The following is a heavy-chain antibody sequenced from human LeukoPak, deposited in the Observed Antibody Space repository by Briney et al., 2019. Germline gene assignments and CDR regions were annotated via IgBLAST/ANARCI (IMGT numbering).Heavy chain of an antibody. V-gene: IGHV1-8*01. CDR3: VRSISNTNSYFAL. D-gene: IGHD3-3*02. CDR1: GYTFTSYD. Sequence: GASVKVSCKASGYTFTSYDINWVRQASGQGLEWMAWMNPTNGGSGSTQTFQGRISLTSDASISTAYMDLSSLTSDDTAVYYCVRSISNTNSYFALWGQGTRVIVSS. CDR2: MNPTNGGS. J-gene: IGHJ4*02.